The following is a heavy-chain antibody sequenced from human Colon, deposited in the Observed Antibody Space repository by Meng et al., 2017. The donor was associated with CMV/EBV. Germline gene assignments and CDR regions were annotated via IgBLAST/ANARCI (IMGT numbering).Heavy chain of an antibody. CDR3: AKEPLPPQT. V-gene: IGHV3-30*02. CDR2: IRYEGTTK. CDR1: GFTFSSYG. Sequence: GGSLRLSCVTSGFTFSSYGMHWLRQPAGKGLEWVAFIRYEGTTKYYADSVQGRFTISRDNSRSTLYLQMNSLRAEDTGLYFCAKEPLPPQTWGQGTQVTVSS. J-gene: IGHJ4*02.